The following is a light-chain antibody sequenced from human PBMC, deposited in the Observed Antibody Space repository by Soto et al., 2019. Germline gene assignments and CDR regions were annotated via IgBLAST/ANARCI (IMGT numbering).Light chain of an antibody. CDR3: SSYAGSNNFDVV. CDR2: EVS. J-gene: IGLJ2*01. Sequence: QSVLTQPPSASGSPGQSVTISCTGTISDVGGYNYVSWYQQHPGKAPKLMIYEVSKRPSRVPDRFSGSKSGNTASLTVSGLQAEDEADYYCSSYAGSNNFDVVFGGGTKLTVL. V-gene: IGLV2-8*01. CDR1: ISDVGGYNY.